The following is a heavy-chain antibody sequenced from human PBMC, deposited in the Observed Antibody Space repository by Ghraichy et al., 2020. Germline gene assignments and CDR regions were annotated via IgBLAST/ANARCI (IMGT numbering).Heavy chain of an antibody. J-gene: IGHJ2*01. V-gene: IGHV4-34*01. CDR2: INHSGST. Sequence: SETLSLTCAVYGGSFSGYYWSWIRQPPGKGLEWIGEINHSGSTNYNPSLKSRVTISVDTSKNQFSLKLSSVTAADTAVYYCARVWDYGGIDLYFDLWGRGTLVTVSS. CDR1: GGSFSGYY. D-gene: IGHD4-23*01. CDR3: ARVWDYGGIDLYFDL.